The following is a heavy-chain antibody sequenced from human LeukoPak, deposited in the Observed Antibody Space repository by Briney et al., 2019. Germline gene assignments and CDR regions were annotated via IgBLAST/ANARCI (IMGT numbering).Heavy chain of an antibody. J-gene: IGHJ4*02. CDR1: GFTFSSYW. CDR3: ARDRSRYYGSGSSLDY. V-gene: IGHV3-7*01. D-gene: IGHD3-10*01. Sequence: GGSLRLSCAASGFTFSSYWMSWVHQAPGKGLEWVANIKQDGSEKYYVDSVKGRFTISRDNAKNSLYLQMNSLRAEDTAVYYCARDRSRYYGSGSSLDYWGQGTLVTVSS. CDR2: IKQDGSEK.